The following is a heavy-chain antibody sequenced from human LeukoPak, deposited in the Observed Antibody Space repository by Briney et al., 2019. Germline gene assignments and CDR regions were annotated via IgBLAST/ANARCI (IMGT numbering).Heavy chain of an antibody. CDR3: ARGFGVDMRRLDP. CDR1: GFTFSSYS. D-gene: IGHD3-3*01. J-gene: IGHJ5*02. V-gene: IGHV3-21*01. Sequence: GGSLRLSCAASGFTFSSYSMNWVRQAPGKGLEWVSSISSSSSCIYYADSVKGRFTISRDNAKNSLYLQMNSLRAEDTAVYYCARGFGVDMRRLDPWGQGTLVTVSS. CDR2: ISSSSSCI.